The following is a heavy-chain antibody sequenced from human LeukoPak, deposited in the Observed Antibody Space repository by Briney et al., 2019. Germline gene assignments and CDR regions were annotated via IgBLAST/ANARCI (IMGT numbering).Heavy chain of an antibody. CDR1: GYTFTIYD. J-gene: IGHJ6*03. CDR3: ARGRSGYRYYYYYYMDV. Sequence: PSVRLSCKASGYTFTIYDINCVRQATGQGLEWMGWMNPNSGNTGYAQKFQGRVTITRNTSISTAYIELSSVRSEDTAVYYCARGRSGYRYYYYYYMDVWGKGTTVTVSS. D-gene: IGHD3-22*01. CDR2: MNPNSGNT. V-gene: IGHV1-8*03.